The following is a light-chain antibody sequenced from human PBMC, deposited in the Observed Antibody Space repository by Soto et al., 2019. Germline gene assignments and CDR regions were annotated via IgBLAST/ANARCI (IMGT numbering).Light chain of an antibody. CDR1: SSDVGTYKF. J-gene: IGLJ3*02. V-gene: IGLV2-23*01. Sequence: QSALTQPASVSGSPGQSITISCTGTSSDVGTYKFVSWYQQHPGKVPTLMIHEGTKRPSGVSNRFSGSKSSNTATLTISGLQPEDEANYYCCSYAGTSFWVFGGGTQVTVL. CDR3: CSYAGTSFWV. CDR2: EGT.